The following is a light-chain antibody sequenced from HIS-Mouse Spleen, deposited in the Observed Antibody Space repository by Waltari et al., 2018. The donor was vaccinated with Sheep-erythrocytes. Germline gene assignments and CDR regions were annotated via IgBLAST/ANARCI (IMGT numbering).Light chain of an antibody. J-gene: IGKJ5*01. Sequence: DIQMTQSPSSLSASVGDRVTITCQASQDISNYLNWYQQKPGKAPKLLIYDASNLETGVPSRFSGSGSGTDFTFTISSLQPEDIATYYCQQPNSFPITFGQGTRLEIK. CDR2: DAS. CDR3: QQPNSFPIT. CDR1: QDISNY. V-gene: IGKV1-33*01.